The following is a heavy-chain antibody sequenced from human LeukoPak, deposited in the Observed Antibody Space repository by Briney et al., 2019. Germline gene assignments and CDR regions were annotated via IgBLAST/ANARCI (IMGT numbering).Heavy chain of an antibody. Sequence: SETLSLTCTVSGGSISSYFWSWIRQPAGKGLEWIGRIHDNEDSNQNPSLKSRITMALDTSRNQVSLKLTSVTAADTAVYYCARAPGGCGGTCPSDHWGPGTLVTVSS. V-gene: IGHV4-4*07. CDR2: IHDNEDS. CDR3: ARAPGGCGGTCPSDH. J-gene: IGHJ5*02. CDR1: GGSISSYF. D-gene: IGHD2-21*01.